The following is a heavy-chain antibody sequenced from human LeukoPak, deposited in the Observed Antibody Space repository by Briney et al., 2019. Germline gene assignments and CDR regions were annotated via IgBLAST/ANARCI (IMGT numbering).Heavy chain of an antibody. CDR3: ASPMVRGRSYDY. V-gene: IGHV4-39*01. J-gene: IGHJ4*02. CDR2: IYYSGST. D-gene: IGHD3-10*01. Sequence: SETLSLTCTVSGGSISSSSYYWGWIRQPQGKGLEWIGSIYYSGSTYYNPSHKRRITISVDTSKKQFSLKMSSVTAADTAVYYCASPMVRGRSYDYWGQGTLVTVSS. CDR1: GGSISSSSYY.